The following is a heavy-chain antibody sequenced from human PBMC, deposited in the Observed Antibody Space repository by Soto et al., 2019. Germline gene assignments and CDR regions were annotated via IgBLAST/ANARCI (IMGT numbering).Heavy chain of an antibody. V-gene: IGHV4-59*08. J-gene: IGHJ5*02. CDR1: GGSISSYY. CDR2: IYYSGST. D-gene: IGHD6-19*01. CDR3: ARRSIAVAGPQYNWFDP. Sequence: NTSETLSLTCTVSGGSISSYYWSWIRQPPGKGLEWIGYIYYSGSTNYNPSLKSRVTISVDTSKNQFSLKLSSVTAADTAVYYCARRSIAVAGPQYNWFDPWGQGTLVTVSS.